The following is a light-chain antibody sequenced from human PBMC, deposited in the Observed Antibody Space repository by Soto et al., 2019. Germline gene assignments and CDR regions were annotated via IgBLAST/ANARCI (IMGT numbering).Light chain of an antibody. CDR1: STNIGAGYD. J-gene: IGLJ2*01. CDR3: QSYDSSLSGSV. V-gene: IGLV1-40*01. CDR2: GNS. Sequence: QPVLTQPPSVSGAPGQRVTISWTGSSTNIGAGYDVHWYQQLPGTAPKLLIYGNSNRPSGVPDRFSGSKSGTSASLAITGLQAEDEADYYCQSYDSSLSGSVFGGGTKLTVL.